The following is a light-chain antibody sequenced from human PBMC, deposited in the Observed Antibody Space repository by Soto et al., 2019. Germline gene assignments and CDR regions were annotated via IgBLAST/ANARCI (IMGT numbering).Light chain of an antibody. CDR3: SSYTRSRTPFV. Sequence: SVLPQAGSGSESPREGNTISSSGTTSDVSGYNYVSWYQQHPGKDPELMIYEVSNRPSGVSNRFSGSKSGNTASLTISGLQAEDGADYYCSSYTRSRTPFVFGTGTKVTVL. CDR1: TSDVSGYNY. CDR2: EVS. V-gene: IGLV2-14*01. J-gene: IGLJ1*01.